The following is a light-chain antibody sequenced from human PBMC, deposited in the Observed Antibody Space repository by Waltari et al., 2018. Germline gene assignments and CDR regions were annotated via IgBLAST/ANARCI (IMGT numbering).Light chain of an antibody. V-gene: IGLV2-23*02. Sequence: QSALTQPASVSGSPGQSITISCTGTRSDVGNYKRVPWYQQHPGKAPNLMIYAVSKRPSGVSDRFSGSKSGDMASLTISGLQPEDEAEYFCSSYAGSSKGVFGGGTKVTVL. CDR2: AVS. CDR3: SSYAGSSKGV. CDR1: RSDVGNYKR. J-gene: IGLJ2*01.